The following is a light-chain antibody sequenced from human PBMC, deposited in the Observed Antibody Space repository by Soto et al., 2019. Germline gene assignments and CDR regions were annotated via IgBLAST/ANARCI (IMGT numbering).Light chain of an antibody. CDR2: GAS. V-gene: IGKV3-20*01. CDR3: QQYGSSPPTWT. J-gene: IGKJ2*02. CDR1: QSVSSSY. Sequence: EIVLTQSPGTLSLSPGERATLSCRASQSVSSSYLAWYKQKPGQAPMLLIYGASSRATGIPDRFSGSGSGTDFTLTISRMEPEDFAVYYCQQYGSSPPTWTFGRGTKLEIK.